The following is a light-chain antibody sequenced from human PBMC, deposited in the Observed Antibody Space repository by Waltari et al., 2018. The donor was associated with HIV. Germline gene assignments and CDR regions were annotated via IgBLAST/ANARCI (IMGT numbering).Light chain of an antibody. CDR1: QSISSNY. Sequence: EIVLTQSPGNLALSPGERATPSCNARQSISSNYLAWYQQTPGQAPRLPIYGASSRATGVPDRFSGSESGTDFTLSISRQEPKGSAVYHCQQYGTAPWTFDQGTKVEIK. CDR2: GAS. V-gene: IGKV3-20*01. CDR3: QQYGTAPWT. J-gene: IGKJ1*01.